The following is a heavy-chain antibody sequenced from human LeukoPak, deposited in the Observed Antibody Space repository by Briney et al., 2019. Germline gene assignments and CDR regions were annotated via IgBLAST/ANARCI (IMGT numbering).Heavy chain of an antibody. CDR1: GFTFSIHW. D-gene: IGHD3-3*01. J-gene: IGHJ6*02. Sequence: GGSLRLSCVASGFTFSIHWMTWVRQAPGKGLEWVSAISGSGGSTFYADSVKGRFTISRDNSKNTLFLQMNSLRVEDTAPYYCAKSVAIYFYYGLDVWGQGTTVTVSS. V-gene: IGHV3-23*01. CDR3: AKSVAIYFYYGLDV. CDR2: ISGSGGST.